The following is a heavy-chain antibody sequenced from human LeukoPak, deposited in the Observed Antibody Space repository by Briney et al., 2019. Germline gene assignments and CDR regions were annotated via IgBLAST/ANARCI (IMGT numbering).Heavy chain of an antibody. V-gene: IGHV3-30*04. Sequence: SGRSLRLSCAASGFTFSSYAMHWVRQAPGKGLEWVAVISYDGSNKYYADSVKGRFTISRENSKNTLYLQMNSLRAEDTAVYYCARPRVTLVDDAFDIWGQGTMVTVSS. CDR3: ARPRVTLVDDAFDI. CDR1: GFTFSSYA. J-gene: IGHJ3*02. D-gene: IGHD2-21*02. CDR2: ISYDGSNK.